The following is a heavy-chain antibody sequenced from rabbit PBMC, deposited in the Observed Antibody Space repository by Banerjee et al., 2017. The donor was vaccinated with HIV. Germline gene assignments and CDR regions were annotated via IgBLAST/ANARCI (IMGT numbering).Heavy chain of an antibody. CDR1: GFDLSSGYY. CDR2: IYTGSGGST. CDR3: ARDLAGVIGWNFNF. V-gene: IGHV1S40*01. D-gene: IGHD4-1*01. J-gene: IGHJ4*01. Sequence: QSLEESGGGLVKPGASLTLTCKASGFDLSSGYYMCWVRQAPGKGLEWIGCIYTGSGGSTYYANWAKGRFTISKTSSTTVTLQMASLTAADTATYFCARDLAGVIGWNFNFWGPGTLVTVS.